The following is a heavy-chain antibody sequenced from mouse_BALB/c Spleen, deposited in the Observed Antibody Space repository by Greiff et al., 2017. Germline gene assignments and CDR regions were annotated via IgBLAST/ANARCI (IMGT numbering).Heavy chain of an antibody. CDR2: ISDGGSYT. V-gene: IGHV5-4*02. CDR1: GFTFSDYY. D-gene: IGHD2-14*01. J-gene: IGHJ4*01. CDR3: ARGKYRYDEKYYAMDY. Sequence: EVHLVESGGGLVKPGGSLKLSCAASGFTFSDYYMYWVRQTPEKRLEWVATISDGGSYTYYPDSVKGRFTISSDNAKNNLYLQMSSLKSEDTAMYYCARGKYRYDEKYYAMDYWGQGTSVTVSS.